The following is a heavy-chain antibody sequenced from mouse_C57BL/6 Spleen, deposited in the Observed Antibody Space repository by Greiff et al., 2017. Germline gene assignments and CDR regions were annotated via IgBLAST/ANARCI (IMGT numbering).Heavy chain of an antibody. Sequence: VQLQASGAELMKPGASVKLSCKATGYTFTGYWIEWVKQRPGHGLEWIGEILPGSGSTNYNEKFKGKATFTADTSSITAYMQLSSLTTEDSAIYCGSSGAYFSPWFAYWGQGTLVTVSA. D-gene: IGHD1-1*01. CDR3: SSGAYFSPWFAY. CDR2: ILPGSGST. J-gene: IGHJ3*01. V-gene: IGHV1-9*01. CDR1: GYTFTGYW.